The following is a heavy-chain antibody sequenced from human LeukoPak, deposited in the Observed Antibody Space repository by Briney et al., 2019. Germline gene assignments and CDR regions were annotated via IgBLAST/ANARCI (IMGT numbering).Heavy chain of an antibody. CDR1: GGSFSGCY. J-gene: IGHJ4*02. D-gene: IGHD3-10*01. CDR3: ARVGSGSYYTPIDY. Sequence: SETLSLTCAVYGGSFSGCYWSWIRQPPGKGLEWIGEINHSGSTNYNPSLKSRVTISVDTSKNQFSLKLSSVTAADTAVYYCARVGSGSYYTPIDYWGQGTLVTVSS. CDR2: INHSGST. V-gene: IGHV4-34*01.